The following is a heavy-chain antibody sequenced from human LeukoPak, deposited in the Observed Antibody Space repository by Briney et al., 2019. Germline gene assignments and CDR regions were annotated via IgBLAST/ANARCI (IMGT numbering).Heavy chain of an antibody. D-gene: IGHD4-17*01. J-gene: IGHJ5*02. V-gene: IGHV4-59*08. CDR1: GGTFSSYY. CDR3: ARHGNLMTTVTTFWFDP. Sequence: SETLTLTCTASGGTFSSYYWSWIRQPPGKGLEWIGYIYYSGSTNYNTSLKSRVTISVDTSKNHFSLKLSSVSAADTAVYYCARHGNLMTTVTTFWFDPWGQGTLVTVSS. CDR2: IYYSGST.